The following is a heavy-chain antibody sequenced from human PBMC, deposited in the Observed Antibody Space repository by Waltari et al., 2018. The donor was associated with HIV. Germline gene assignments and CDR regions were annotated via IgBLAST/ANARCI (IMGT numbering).Heavy chain of an antibody. J-gene: IGHJ4*02. CDR1: RFTFSRFA. CDR2: ISYVGSNK. CDR3: AREVVPYYFDY. D-gene: IGHD2-15*01. Sequence: QVQLVESGGGVVQPGRSLRLSCAASRFTFSRFAVHWVRQAPGKGLEWVAVISYVGSNKYYADSVRGRFTISRDNSKNTLYLQMNSLRAEDTAVYYCAREVVPYYFDYWGQGTLVTVSS. V-gene: IGHV3-30*01.